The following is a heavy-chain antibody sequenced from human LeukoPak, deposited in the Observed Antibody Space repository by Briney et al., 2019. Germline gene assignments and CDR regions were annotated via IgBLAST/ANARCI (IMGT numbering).Heavy chain of an antibody. CDR3: ARNGGYQFDY. Sequence: GRSLRLSCAASGFTVSSNYMSWVRQAPGKGLEWVSIIYSGGSTYYADSVKGRFSISKDNSKNTLYLQMNSLRAEDTAVYYCARNGGYQFDYWGQGTLVTVSS. D-gene: IGHD3-22*01. V-gene: IGHV3-66*01. J-gene: IGHJ4*02. CDR1: GFTVSSNY. CDR2: IYSGGST.